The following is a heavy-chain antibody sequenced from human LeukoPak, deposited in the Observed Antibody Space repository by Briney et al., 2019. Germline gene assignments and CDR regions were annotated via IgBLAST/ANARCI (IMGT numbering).Heavy chain of an antibody. CDR3: ARDEGYCSSTTCSPYFDY. V-gene: IGHV1-18*01. CDR1: GYTFTSYG. J-gene: IGHJ4*02. Sequence: GASVTVSCKASGYTFTSYGISWVRQAPGQGREWMGWISAYNGNTNYAQKLQGRVAMTTDTSTSTAYMELRSLRSDDTAVYYCARDEGYCSSTTCSPYFDYWGQGTLVTVSS. D-gene: IGHD2-2*01. CDR2: ISAYNGNT.